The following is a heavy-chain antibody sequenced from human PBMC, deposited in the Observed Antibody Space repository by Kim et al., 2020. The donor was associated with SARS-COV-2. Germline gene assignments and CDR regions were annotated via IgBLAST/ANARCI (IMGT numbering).Heavy chain of an antibody. CDR2: IKSKTDGGTT. V-gene: IGHV3-15*01. D-gene: IGHD3-22*01. J-gene: IGHJ4*02. CDR1: GFTFSNAW. Sequence: GGSLRLSCAASGFTFSNAWMSWVRQAPGKGLEWVGRIKSKTDGGTTDYAAPVKGRFTISRDDSKNTLYLQMNSLKTEDTAVYYCTTVYYYDSSGYYPYYFDYWGQGTLVTVSS. CDR3: TTVYYYDSSGYYPYYFDY.